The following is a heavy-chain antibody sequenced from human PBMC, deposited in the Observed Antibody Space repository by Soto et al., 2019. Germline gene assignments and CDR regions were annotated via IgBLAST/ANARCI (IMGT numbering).Heavy chain of an antibody. J-gene: IGHJ4*02. D-gene: IGHD3-22*01. Sequence: QVQLVESGGGVVQPGRSLRLSCAASGFTFSSYGMHWVRQAPGKGLEWVAVISYDGSNKYYADSVKGRFTISRDNSKNTLYLQMNSLRAEDTAVYYCAKDRERITMIVVPDYWGQGTLVTVSS. V-gene: IGHV3-30*18. CDR3: AKDRERITMIVVPDY. CDR1: GFTFSSYG. CDR2: ISYDGSNK.